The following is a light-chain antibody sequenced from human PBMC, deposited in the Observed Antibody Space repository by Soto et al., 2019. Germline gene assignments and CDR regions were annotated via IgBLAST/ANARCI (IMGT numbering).Light chain of an antibody. V-gene: IGKV3-11*01. CDR2: DAS. CDR1: QSISRY. Sequence: EIVLTQSPGTLSLSPGERATLSCRASQSISRYLAWYQQKPGQAPRLLIYDASNRATGIPARFSGSGSGTDFTLTISSLEPEDFASYYCQQTNSFPLTFGGGTKVEIK. CDR3: QQTNSFPLT. J-gene: IGKJ4*01.